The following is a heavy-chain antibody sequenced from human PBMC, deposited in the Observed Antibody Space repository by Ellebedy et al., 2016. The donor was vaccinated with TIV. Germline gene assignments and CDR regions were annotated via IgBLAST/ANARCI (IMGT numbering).Heavy chain of an antibody. CDR1: GFPFRSYW. Sequence: GGSLRLSCAASGFPFRSYWVTWVRQAPGKGLEWVANINQDGSEKFYVDSVKGRLTISRDNAKNSLDLQMNSLRAEDTAIYYCATDGSYGDYLSTTHALEIWGQGTMVTVSP. CDR3: ATDGSYGDYLSTTHALEI. V-gene: IGHV3-7*01. CDR2: INQDGSEK. J-gene: IGHJ3*02. D-gene: IGHD4-17*01.